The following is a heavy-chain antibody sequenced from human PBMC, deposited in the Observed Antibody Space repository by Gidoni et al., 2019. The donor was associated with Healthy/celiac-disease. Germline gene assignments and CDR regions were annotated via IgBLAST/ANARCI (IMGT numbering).Heavy chain of an antibody. CDR3: ARDGGGSLVPDHYFYGMDV. V-gene: IGHV3-33*01. Sequence: QVRLAEPGGCVVQPGRSLRLSCAESGFTFSSYGRRGGRLAPGTGLGWVVVMWYDGSTKDYEDFVKGRFIISRDNSKNTLYLQMNSLGAEDTAVYYCARDGGGSLVPDHYFYGMDVWGQGTTVTVSS. D-gene: IGHD3-10*01. CDR2: MWYDGSTK. J-gene: IGHJ6*02. CDR1: GFTFSSYG.